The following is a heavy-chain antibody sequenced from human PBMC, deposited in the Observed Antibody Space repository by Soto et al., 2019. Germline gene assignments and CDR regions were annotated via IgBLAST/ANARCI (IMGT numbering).Heavy chain of an antibody. CDR1: GFTFSSYG. CDR3: ARSGITMVRGVIIQYYFDY. Sequence: GGSLRLSCAASGFTFSSYGMHWVRQAPGKGLEWVAVIWYDGSNKYYADSVKGRFTISRDNSKNTLYLQMNSLRAEDTAVYYCARSGITMVRGVIIQYYFDYWGQGTLVTVSS. D-gene: IGHD3-10*01. CDR2: IWYDGSNK. J-gene: IGHJ4*02. V-gene: IGHV3-33*01.